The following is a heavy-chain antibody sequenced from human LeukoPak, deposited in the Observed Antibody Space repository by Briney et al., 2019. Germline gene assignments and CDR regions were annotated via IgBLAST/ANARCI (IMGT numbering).Heavy chain of an antibody. D-gene: IGHD4-17*01. V-gene: IGHV1-2*02. J-gene: IGHJ4*02. CDR1: GYIFTAHY. CDR3: VRIYYGPDY. CDR2: INPNNGVT. Sequence: ASVKVSCTASGYIFTAHYIHWVRQAPGQGLEWMGWINPNNGVTNYAQKFQGRVTMTRDTSITTAYMELSSLRSGDTAVYYCVRIYYGPDYWGQGTLVTVSS.